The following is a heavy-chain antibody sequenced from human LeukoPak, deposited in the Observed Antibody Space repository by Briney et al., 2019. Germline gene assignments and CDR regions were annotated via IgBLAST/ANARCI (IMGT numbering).Heavy chain of an antibody. D-gene: IGHD4-17*01. CDR2: IYQSGIT. V-gene: IGHV4-39*07. CDR1: GDSISSNDYY. CDR3: ARENYGDYGGDWFDP. Sequence: SETLSLTCTVSGDSISSNDYYWGWIRQPPGKGLEWIGSIYQSGITYYNPSLKSRVTISVDTSKNQFSLKLSSVTAADTAVYYCARENYGDYGGDWFDPWGQGTLVTVSS. J-gene: IGHJ5*02.